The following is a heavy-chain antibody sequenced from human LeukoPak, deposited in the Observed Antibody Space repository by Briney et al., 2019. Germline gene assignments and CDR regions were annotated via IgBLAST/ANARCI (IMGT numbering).Heavy chain of an antibody. CDR2: SYTSGST. CDR3: ARAIEAAGLYYFDY. Sequence: PSETLSLTCTVSVGSISSYYWSWIRQPAGRGVQWFGRSYTSGSTNYNPSLNSRVTISVDKSKNQFSLQLSCVPGADTAVYCRARAIEAAGLYYFDYWGQGTLVTVSS. D-gene: IGHD6-13*01. J-gene: IGHJ4*02. V-gene: IGHV4-4*07. CDR1: VGSISSYY.